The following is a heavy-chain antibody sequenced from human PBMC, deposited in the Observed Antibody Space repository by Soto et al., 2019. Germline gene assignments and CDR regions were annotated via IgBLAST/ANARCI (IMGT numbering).Heavy chain of an antibody. CDR3: ARDRRNRGATPTAFLDY. Sequence: GGSLRLSCAASGFTFSTYSMNWVRQAPGKGLEWVSYISSSSSTIYYADSVKGRFAISRDNAKNSLYLQMNSLRDEDTAVYYCARDRRNRGATPTAFLDYWGQGTLVTVSS. CDR1: GFTFSTYS. V-gene: IGHV3-48*02. J-gene: IGHJ4*02. CDR2: ISSSSSTI. D-gene: IGHD1-26*01.